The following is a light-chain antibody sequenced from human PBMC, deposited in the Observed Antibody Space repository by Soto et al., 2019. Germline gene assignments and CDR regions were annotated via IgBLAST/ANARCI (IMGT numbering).Light chain of an antibody. CDR2: GAF. V-gene: IGKV3-15*01. CDR1: QSVSSN. CDR3: QQYNDWPLT. J-gene: IGKJ1*01. Sequence: IVMTHSQVTLSVSPCGRVTLYCRASQSVSSNLAWYQQKPGQAPSLLIYGAFTRATGIPARFSGTGSGTEFTLTISSLQSEDFALYYCQQYNDWPLTFGQGTKVDIK.